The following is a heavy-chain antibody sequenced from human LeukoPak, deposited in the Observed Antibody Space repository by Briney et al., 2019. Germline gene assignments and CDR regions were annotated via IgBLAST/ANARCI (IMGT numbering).Heavy chain of an antibody. J-gene: IGHJ4*02. CDR2: IYYRGST. D-gene: IGHD3-22*01. CDR3: ARADYDTSAYYYTFDY. CDR1: GGSINGYY. V-gene: IGHV4-59*01. Sequence: SETLSLTCTVSGGSINGYYWSWIRQPPEKGLEWIGYIYYRGSTNYNPSLKSRVTISVDSSKNQFSLKLSSVTAADTAVYYCARADYDTSAYYYTFDYWGQGTLVTVSS.